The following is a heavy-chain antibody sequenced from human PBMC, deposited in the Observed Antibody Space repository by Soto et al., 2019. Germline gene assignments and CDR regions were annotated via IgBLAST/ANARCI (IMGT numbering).Heavy chain of an antibody. CDR2: INHSGST. V-gene: IGHV4-34*01. CDR1: GGSFSGYY. Sequence: QVQLQQWGAGLLKPSETLSLTCAVYGGSFSGYYGSWIRQPPGKGLEWIGEINHSGSTNYNPSLKSRVTISVDTSKNPFSLQLNSVTAADTAVYYWATGVWDPHYWGQGTLVTVSS. D-gene: IGHD3-16*01. CDR3: ATGVWDPHY. J-gene: IGHJ4*02.